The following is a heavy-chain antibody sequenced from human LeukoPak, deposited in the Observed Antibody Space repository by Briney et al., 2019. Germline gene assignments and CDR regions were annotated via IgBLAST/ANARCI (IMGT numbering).Heavy chain of an antibody. Sequence: SVKVSCKASGGTFSSYAISWVRQAPRQGLEWMGGIIPIFGTANYAQKFQGRVTITADESTSTAYMELSSLRSEDTAVYYCATGRWNSSSWGDYWGQGTLVTVSS. CDR2: IIPIFGTA. CDR1: GGTFSSYA. D-gene: IGHD6-13*01. J-gene: IGHJ4*02. V-gene: IGHV1-69*01. CDR3: ATGRWNSSSWGDY.